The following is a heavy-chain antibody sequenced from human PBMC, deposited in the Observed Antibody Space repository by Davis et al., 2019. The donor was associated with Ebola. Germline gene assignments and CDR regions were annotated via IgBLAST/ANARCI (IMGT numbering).Heavy chain of an antibody. CDR2: IWYDGSNK. D-gene: IGHD4-17*01. CDR1: GFTCSSYG. J-gene: IGHJ6*02. V-gene: IGHV3-33*01. CDR3: ARDRDYERLLYYGMDV. Sequence: GESLKISCAASGFTCSSYGMHWVRQAPGKGLEWVAVIWYDGSNKYYADSVKGRFTISRDNSKNTLYLQMNSLRAEDTAVYYCARDRDYERLLYYGMDVWGQGTTVTVSS.